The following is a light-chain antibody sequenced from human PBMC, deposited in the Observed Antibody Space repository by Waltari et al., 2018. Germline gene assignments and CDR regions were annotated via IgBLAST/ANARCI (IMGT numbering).Light chain of an antibody. V-gene: IGKV1-33*01. CDR2: DAS. Sequence: DIQMTQSPSSLSASVGDRVTFTCQASQNINNFLNWDQQKPGKAPRLLIYDASNLKAGVPSRFSGSGSGTTFTFTISSLQPEDFATYYCEQYDNLVYTFGQGTKLE. CDR1: QNINNF. J-gene: IGKJ2*01. CDR3: EQYDNLVYT.